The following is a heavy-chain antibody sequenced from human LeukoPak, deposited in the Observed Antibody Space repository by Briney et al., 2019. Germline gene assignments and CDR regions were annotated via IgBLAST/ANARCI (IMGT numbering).Heavy chain of an antibody. CDR3: ARYKGYCSGGSCYRAFDY. V-gene: IGHV1-69*13. D-gene: IGHD2-15*01. J-gene: IGHJ4*02. CDR1: GGTFSSYA. Sequence: GASVKVSCKASGGTFSSYAISWVRQAPGQGLEWMGGIIPIFGTANYAQKFQGRVTITADESTSTAYMELSSLRSEDTAVYYCARYKGYCSGGSCYRAFDYWGQGTLVTVSS. CDR2: IIPIFGTA.